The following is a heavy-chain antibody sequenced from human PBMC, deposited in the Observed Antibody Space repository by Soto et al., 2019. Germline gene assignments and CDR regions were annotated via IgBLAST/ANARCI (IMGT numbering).Heavy chain of an antibody. CDR2: IIPIFGTA. J-gene: IGHJ6*02. D-gene: IGHD3-16*01. CDR3: AMVDVYVTPSPQDV. CDR1: GGTFTNYA. V-gene: IGHV1-69*05. Sequence: EASVKVSCKASGGTFTNYAFIWVRQAPGQGLEWLGGIIPIFGTADYAQNLQGRLTLTTDTSTTTAYMELRSLRSNDTAIYYCAMVDVYVTPSPQDVWGQGTTVTVSS.